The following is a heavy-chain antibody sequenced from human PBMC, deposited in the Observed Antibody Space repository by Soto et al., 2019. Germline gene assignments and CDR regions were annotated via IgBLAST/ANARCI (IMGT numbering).Heavy chain of an antibody. V-gene: IGHV4-31*03. CDR2: IYYSGST. CDR3: ARVESYSSGWSQAEVDAFDI. D-gene: IGHD6-19*01. Sequence: SETLSLTCTVSGGSISSGGYYWSWIRQHPGKGLEWIGYIYYSGSTYYNPSLKSRVTISVDTSKNQFSLKLSSVTAADTAVYYCARVESYSSGWSQAEVDAFDIWGQGTMVTVSS. CDR1: GGSISSGGYY. J-gene: IGHJ3*02.